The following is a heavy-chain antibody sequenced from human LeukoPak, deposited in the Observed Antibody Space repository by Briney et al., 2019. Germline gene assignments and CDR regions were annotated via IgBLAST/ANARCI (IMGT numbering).Heavy chain of an antibody. CDR2: ISSNGGST. V-gene: IGHV3-64*01. CDR3: AKDLRSTLWLPY. J-gene: IGHJ4*02. D-gene: IGHD3-10*01. Sequence: GGSLRLSCAASGFTFSSYTMHWVRQAPGKGLEYVSAISSNGGSTYYANSVKGRFTISRDNSKNTLYLQMNSLRAEDTAVYYCAKDLRSTLWLPYWGQGTLVTVSS. CDR1: GFTFSSYT.